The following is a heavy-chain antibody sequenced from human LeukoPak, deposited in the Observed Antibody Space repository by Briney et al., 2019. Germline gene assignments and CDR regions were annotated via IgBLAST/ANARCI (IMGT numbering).Heavy chain of an antibody. V-gene: IGHV1-24*01. J-gene: IGHJ4*02. CDR3: ATGVAVAGTPWVY. CDR1: GFTFSSYA. D-gene: IGHD6-19*01. Sequence: GRSLRLSCAASGFTFSSYAMHWVRQAPGKGLEWMGGFDPEDGETIYAQKFQGRVTMTEDTSTDTAYMELSSLRSEDTAVYYCATGVAVAGTPWVYWGQGTLVTVSS. CDR2: FDPEDGET.